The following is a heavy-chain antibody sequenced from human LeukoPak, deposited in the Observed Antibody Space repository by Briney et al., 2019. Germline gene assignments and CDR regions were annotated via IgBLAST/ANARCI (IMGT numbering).Heavy chain of an antibody. CDR3: ARDDRIAALGTFDY. V-gene: IGHV3-53*01. Sequence: GGSLRLSCAASGFTVSSAFMSWVRQAPGKGLEWVSIIYGGGTTYYADSVKGRFTISRDNSENTLYLQMNSLRAEDTAVYYCARDDRIAALGTFDYWGQGTLVTVSS. CDR1: GFTVSSAF. CDR2: IYGGGTT. J-gene: IGHJ4*02. D-gene: IGHD6-13*01.